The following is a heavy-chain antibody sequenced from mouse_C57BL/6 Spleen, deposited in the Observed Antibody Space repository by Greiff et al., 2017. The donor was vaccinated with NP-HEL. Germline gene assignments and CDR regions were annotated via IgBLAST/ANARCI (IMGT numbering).Heavy chain of an antibody. D-gene: IGHD1-1*01. J-gene: IGHJ1*03. CDR3: ARWDGSSYWYFDV. Sequence: EVMLVESGGDLVKPGGSLKLSCAASGFTFSSYGMSWVRQTPDKRLEWVATISSGGSYTYYPDSVKGRFTISRDNAKNTLYLQMSSLKSEDTAMYYCARWDGSSYWYFDVWGTGTTVTVSS. V-gene: IGHV5-6*02. CDR2: ISSGGSYT. CDR1: GFTFSSYG.